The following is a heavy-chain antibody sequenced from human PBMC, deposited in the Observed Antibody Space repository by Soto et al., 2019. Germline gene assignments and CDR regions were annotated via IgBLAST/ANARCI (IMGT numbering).Heavy chain of an antibody. V-gene: IGHV3-30-3*01. CDR3: ARSRHTAMFDVYY. J-gene: IGHJ4*02. D-gene: IGHD5-18*01. CDR2: ISYDGSNK. Sequence: GGSLRLSCAASGFTFSSYAMHWVRQAPGKGLEWVAVISYDGSNKYYADSVKGRFTISRDNSKNTLYLQMNSLRAEDTAVYYCARSRHTAMFDVYYWGQGTLVTVSS. CDR1: GFTFSSYA.